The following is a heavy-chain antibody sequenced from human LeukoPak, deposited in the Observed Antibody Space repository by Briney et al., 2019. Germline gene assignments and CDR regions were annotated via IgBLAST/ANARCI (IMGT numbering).Heavy chain of an antibody. D-gene: IGHD3-10*02. Sequence: SETLSLTCTVSGGSISSYYWSWIRQPPGKGLEWIGYIYYSGSTNYNPSLRSRVTISVDTSKNQFSLKLSSVTAADTAVYYCARGHMFSSNAFDIWGQGTMVTVSS. J-gene: IGHJ3*02. CDR3: ARGHMFSSNAFDI. CDR1: GGSISSYY. V-gene: IGHV4-59*08. CDR2: IYYSGST.